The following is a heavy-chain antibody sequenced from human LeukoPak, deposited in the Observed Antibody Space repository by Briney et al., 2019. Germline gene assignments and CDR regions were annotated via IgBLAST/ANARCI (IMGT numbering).Heavy chain of an antibody. CDR3: AKVFYFEDAFDI. J-gene: IGHJ3*02. D-gene: IGHD3-9*01. CDR1: GYTSTGYY. Sequence: ASVKVSCKASGYTSTGYYMHWVRQAPGQGLEWMGWINPNSGGTNYAQKFQGRVTMTRDTSISTAYMELSRLRSDDTAVYYCAKVFYFEDAFDIWGQGTMVTVSS. V-gene: IGHV1-2*02. CDR2: INPNSGGT.